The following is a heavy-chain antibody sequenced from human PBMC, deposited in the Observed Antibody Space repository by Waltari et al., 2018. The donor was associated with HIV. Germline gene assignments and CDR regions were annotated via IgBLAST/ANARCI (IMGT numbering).Heavy chain of an antibody. V-gene: IGHV3-23*04. CDR3: AKVPVLPTGREDY. CDR2: ISGNGGSR. Sequence: EVQLVESGGGLVQPGESLRLPCAVSGITFSMFVMTWVRQAPGKGLQWVAGISGNGGSRYYTDSVKGRFTISRDNSKKTLYLQMDSLRAEDTAVYYCAKVPVLPTGREDYWGQGTLVTVSS. J-gene: IGHJ4*02. D-gene: IGHD2-2*01. CDR1: GITFSMFV.